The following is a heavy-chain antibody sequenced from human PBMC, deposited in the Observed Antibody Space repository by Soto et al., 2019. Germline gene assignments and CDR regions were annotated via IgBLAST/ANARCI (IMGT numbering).Heavy chain of an antibody. D-gene: IGHD6-19*01. CDR2: ISGSGGST. V-gene: IGHV3-23*01. CDR3: AKEGEYSSGWDNFDY. Sequence: GGSLRLSCAASGFTFNSYAMSWVRQAPGKGLEWVSAISGSGGSTYYADSVKGRFTISRDNSKNTLYLQMNSLRAEDTAVYYCAKEGEYSSGWDNFDYWGQGTLVTSPQ. J-gene: IGHJ4*02. CDR1: GFTFNSYA.